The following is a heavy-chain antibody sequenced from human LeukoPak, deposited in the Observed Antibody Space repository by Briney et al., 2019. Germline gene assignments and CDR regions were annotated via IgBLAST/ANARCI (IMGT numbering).Heavy chain of an antibody. CDR3: ARARPRGVPAVLRLKVKNWFDP. CDR2: MNPNSGNT. Sequence: LVASVKVSCKASGYTFTSYDINWVRQATGQGLEWMGWMNPNSGNTGYAQRFQGRVTITRNTSISTAYMELSSLRSEDTAVYYCARARPRGVPAVLRLKVKNWFDPWGQGTLVTVSS. CDR1: GYTFTSYD. J-gene: IGHJ5*02. V-gene: IGHV1-8*01. D-gene: IGHD2-2*01.